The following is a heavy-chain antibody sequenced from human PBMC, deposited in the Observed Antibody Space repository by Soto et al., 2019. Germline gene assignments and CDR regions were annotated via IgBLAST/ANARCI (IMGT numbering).Heavy chain of an antibody. D-gene: IGHD6-19*01. J-gene: IGHJ5*02. V-gene: IGHV4-61*08. CDR2: IYYSGGT. Sequence: SETLSLPCTVSGAALSSGGYFDTWVRQPPGKGLEWLGYIYYSGGTNYNPSLKSRVTISLDKSKSQFSLRLISVTAADTAVYYCTREQSDDNYFDPWGQGTLVTVSS. CDR3: TREQSDDNYFDP. CDR1: GAALSSGGYF.